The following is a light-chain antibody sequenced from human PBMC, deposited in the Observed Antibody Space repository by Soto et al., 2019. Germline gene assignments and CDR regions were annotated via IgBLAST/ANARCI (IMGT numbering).Light chain of an antibody. V-gene: IGLV2-23*01. CDR3: CSYAPESNYV. CDR2: KGT. CDR1: SSDVGAYDS. J-gene: IGLJ2*01. Sequence: QSVLAQPASVSGSPGQSITISCTGTSSDVGAYDSVSWYQQHPHKAPQVIIYKGTQRPSGVSNRFSGSTSGNAASLTISGLQADDEADYLCCSYAPESNYVFG.